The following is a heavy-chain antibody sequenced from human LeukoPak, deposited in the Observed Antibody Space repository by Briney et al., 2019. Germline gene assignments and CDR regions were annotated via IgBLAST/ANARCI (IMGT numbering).Heavy chain of an antibody. V-gene: IGHV5-51*01. J-gene: IGHJ5*02. CDR3: AITGYCSGGSCYNWFDP. CDR2: IYPGDSDT. D-gene: IGHD2-15*01. Sequence: GESLKISCKGSGYSFNTYWIGWVRQMPGKGLEWMGIIYPGDSDTRYSPSFQGQVTISADKSISTAYLQWSSLKASDTAMYYCAITGYCSGGSCYNWFDPWGQGTLVTVSS. CDR1: GYSFNTYW.